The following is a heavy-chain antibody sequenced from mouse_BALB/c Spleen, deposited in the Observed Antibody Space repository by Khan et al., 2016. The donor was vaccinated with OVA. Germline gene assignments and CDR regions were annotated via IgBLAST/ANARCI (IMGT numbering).Heavy chain of an antibody. V-gene: IGHV3-6*02. CDR1: GYSITSGYY. J-gene: IGHJ2*01. Sequence: VQLQQSGPGLVKPSQSLSLTCSVTGYSITSGYYWNWNRQFPGNKLEWMGYISYDGSNNYNPSLKNRISITRDTSNNPFFLKLNSETTEDTATYSCATWGNFDYWGQGTTLTVAS. CDR3: ATWGNFDY. CDR2: ISYDGSN.